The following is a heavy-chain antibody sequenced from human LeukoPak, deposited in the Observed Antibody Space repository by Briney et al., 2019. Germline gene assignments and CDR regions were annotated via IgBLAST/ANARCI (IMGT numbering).Heavy chain of an antibody. CDR2: ISAYNGNT. CDR1: GYTFTSYG. V-gene: IGHV1-18*01. CDR3: ARDRGSGSYRANWFDP. Sequence: ASVKVSCKASGYTFTSYGISWVRQAPGQGLEWMGWISAYNGNTNYAQKLQGTVTMTTDTSTSTAYMELRSLRSDDTAVYYCARDRGSGSYRANWFDPWGQGTLVTVSS. J-gene: IGHJ5*02. D-gene: IGHD3-10*01.